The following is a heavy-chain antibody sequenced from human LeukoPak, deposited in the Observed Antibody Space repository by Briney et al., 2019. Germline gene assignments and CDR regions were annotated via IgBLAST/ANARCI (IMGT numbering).Heavy chain of an antibody. V-gene: IGHV4-59*12. CDR1: GGSISNYY. CDR2: IYYSGST. Sequence: SETLSLTCTVSGGSISNYYWSWIRQPPGKGLEWIGYIYYSGSTYYNPSLKSRVTISVDTSKNQFSLKLSSVTAADTAVYYCARVEITFGGVISYWGQGTLVTVSS. CDR3: ARVEITFGGVISY. D-gene: IGHD3-16*02. J-gene: IGHJ4*02.